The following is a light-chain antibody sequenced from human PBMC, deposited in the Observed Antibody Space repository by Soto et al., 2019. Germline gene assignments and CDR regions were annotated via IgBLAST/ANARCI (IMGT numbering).Light chain of an antibody. Sequence: QSVLTQPASVSGSPGQSITISCTGTSSDVGGYNYVSWYQQHPGKAPKLMIYDVSNRPSGVSNRFSGSKSGNTASLTISGLQAEDEADCYCSSYTSSSIWVFGGGTQLTVL. J-gene: IGLJ7*01. V-gene: IGLV2-14*01. CDR2: DVS. CDR3: SSYTSSSIWV. CDR1: SSDVGGYNY.